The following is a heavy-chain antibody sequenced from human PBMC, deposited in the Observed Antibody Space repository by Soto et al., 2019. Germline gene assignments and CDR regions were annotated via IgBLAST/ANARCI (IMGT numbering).Heavy chain of an antibody. D-gene: IGHD3-10*01. J-gene: IGHJ4*02. Sequence: QITLKESGPTLVKPTQTLTLTCTFSGFSLSTSGVGVGWIRQPPGKALEWLALIYWDDDKRYSPSLKSRLTITKDTSKNQAVLTMTNMDPVDTATYYCAHRRRYYGSGSYSSSFDYWGQGTLVTVSS. V-gene: IGHV2-5*02. CDR3: AHRRRYYGSGSYSSSFDY. CDR2: IYWDDDK. CDR1: GFSLSTSGVG.